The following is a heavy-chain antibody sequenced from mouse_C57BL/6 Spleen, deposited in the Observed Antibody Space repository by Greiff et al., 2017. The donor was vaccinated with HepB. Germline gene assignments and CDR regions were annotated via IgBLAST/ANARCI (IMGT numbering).Heavy chain of an antibody. CDR3: ARSSDYGPYYYAMDY. D-gene: IGHD1-1*02. J-gene: IGHJ4*01. CDR1: GYTFTDYY. Sequence: VQLQQSGAELVRPGASVKLSCKASGYTFTDYYINWVKQRPGQGLEWIARIYPGSGNTYYNEKFKGKATLTAEKSSSTAYMQLSSLTSEDSAVYFCARSSDYGPYYYAMDYWGQGTSVTVSS. CDR2: IYPGSGNT. V-gene: IGHV1-76*01.